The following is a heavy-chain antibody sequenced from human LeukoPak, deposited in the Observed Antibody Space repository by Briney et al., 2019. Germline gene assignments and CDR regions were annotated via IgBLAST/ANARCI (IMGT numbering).Heavy chain of an antibody. D-gene: IGHD5-18*01. V-gene: IGHV4-59*08. Sequence: SETLSLTCTVSGCSISSYYWSWIRQPPGKGLEWIGYIYYSGSTNYNPSLKSRVTISVDTSKNQFSLKLSSVTAADTAVYYCASRGYSYGYNYWGQGTLVTVSS. CDR1: GCSISSYY. CDR2: IYYSGST. CDR3: ASRGYSYGYNY. J-gene: IGHJ4*02.